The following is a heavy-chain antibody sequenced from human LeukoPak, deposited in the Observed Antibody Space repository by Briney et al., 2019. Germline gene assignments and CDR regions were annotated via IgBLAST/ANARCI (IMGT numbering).Heavy chain of an antibody. Sequence: SETLSLTCTVSGGSISSSSYYWGWIRQPPGKGLEWIGSIYYSGSTYYNPSLKSRVTISVDTSKNQFSLKLSSVTAADTAVYYCARLLRSPVFDYWGQGTLVTVSS. V-gene: IGHV4-39*01. CDR2: IYYSGST. CDR3: ARLLRSPVFDY. CDR1: GGSISSSSYY. D-gene: IGHD2-15*01. J-gene: IGHJ4*02.